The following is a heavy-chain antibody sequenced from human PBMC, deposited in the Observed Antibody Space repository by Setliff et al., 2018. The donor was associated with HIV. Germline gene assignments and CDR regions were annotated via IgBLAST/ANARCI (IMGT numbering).Heavy chain of an antibody. CDR1: GESMSGYF. D-gene: IGHD2-21*01. CDR3: VRGRDFIVRHLHFTAGGAYDV. CDR2: IAHSGGT. V-gene: IGHV4-34*01. J-gene: IGHJ3*01. Sequence: SETLSLTCAFYGESMSGYFWTWIRQSPGTGLEWLGEIAHSGGTNYKSSLKSRLTISVDPSRNQFSLRLTSVTVAGTAVYYCVRGRDFIVRHLHFTAGGAYDVWGPGTLVTVSS.